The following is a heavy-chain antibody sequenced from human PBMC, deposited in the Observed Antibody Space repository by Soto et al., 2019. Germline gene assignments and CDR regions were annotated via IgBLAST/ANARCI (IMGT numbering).Heavy chain of an antibody. CDR1: GGSISSGGYS. J-gene: IGHJ6*02. Sequence: SETLSLTCAVSGGSISSGGYSWSWIRQPPGKGLEWIGYIYHSGSTYYNPSLKSRVTISVDTSKNQFSLKLSSVTAADTAVYYCARSPLDTAMGYYYYYGMDVWGQGTKVTVSS. CDR2: IYHSGST. D-gene: IGHD5-18*01. V-gene: IGHV4-30-2*02. CDR3: ARSPLDTAMGYYYYYGMDV.